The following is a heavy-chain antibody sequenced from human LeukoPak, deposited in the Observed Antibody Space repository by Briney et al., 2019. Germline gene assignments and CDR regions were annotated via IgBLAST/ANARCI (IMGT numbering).Heavy chain of an antibody. J-gene: IGHJ4*02. CDR3: ARDQEGFDY. Sequence: ASVTDSCTASGYTFTNNYLHWVRQAPGQGLEWMGMIYPRDGSTSYAQNFQGRVTVTRDTSTTTVHMELRGLRSEDTAVYYCARDQEGFDYWGQGTVVTVSS. CDR2: IYPRDGST. V-gene: IGHV1-46*01. CDR1: GYTFTNNY.